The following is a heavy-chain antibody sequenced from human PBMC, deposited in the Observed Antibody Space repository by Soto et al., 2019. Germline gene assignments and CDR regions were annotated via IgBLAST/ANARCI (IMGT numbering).Heavy chain of an antibody. V-gene: IGHV1-69*01. Sequence: QVQLIQSEAEVKKPGSSVRVSCTASGGIFGSHGFSWVRQAPGQRLEWVVGFIPIFRTLTYTEKFQARVRIAANESTNTVYLDLSSLTSEDTAVYYCVRDRRIYYSDPHDEFVASDYEVWGQGTMVSVSS. CDR1: GGIFGSHG. D-gene: IGHD3-22*01. J-gene: IGHJ3*01. CDR3: VRDRRIYYSDPHDEFVASDYEV. CDR2: FIPIFRTL.